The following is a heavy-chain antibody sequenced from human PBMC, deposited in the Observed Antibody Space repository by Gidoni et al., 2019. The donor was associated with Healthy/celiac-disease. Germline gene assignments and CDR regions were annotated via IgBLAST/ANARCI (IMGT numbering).Heavy chain of an antibody. CDR2: INHSGST. J-gene: IGHJ4*02. CDR3: ARLAGGVTTWDY. Sequence: QVQLQQWGAGLLKPSETLSLTCAVHGGSFSGYYWSWIRQPPGKGLEWIGEINHSGSTNYNPSLKSRVTISVDTSKNQFSLKLSSVTAADTAVYYCARLAGGVTTWDYWGQGTLVTVSS. V-gene: IGHV4-34*01. CDR1: GGSFSGYY. D-gene: IGHD4-17*01.